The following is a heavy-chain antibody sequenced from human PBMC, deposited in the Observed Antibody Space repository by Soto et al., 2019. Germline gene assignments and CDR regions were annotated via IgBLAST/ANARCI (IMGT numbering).Heavy chain of an antibody. J-gene: IGHJ4*02. D-gene: IGHD1-26*01. CDR2: IYYSGST. Sequence: PSETQSLTCTLSGGSVCSGGYYWSWIRQHPGKGLEWIGYIYYSGSTYYNPSLKSRVTISVDTSKNQFSLKLSSVTAADTAVYYCARGEDYFDYWGQGTLVTV. CDR1: GGSVCSGGYY. V-gene: IGHV4-31*03. CDR3: ARGEDYFDY.